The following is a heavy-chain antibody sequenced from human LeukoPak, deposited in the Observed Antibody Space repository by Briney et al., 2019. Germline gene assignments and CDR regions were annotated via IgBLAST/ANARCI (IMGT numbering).Heavy chain of an antibody. CDR3: ARAYSERYGLGYYYMDV. D-gene: IGHD1-26*01. J-gene: IGHJ6*03. CDR2: INQDGSEK. Sequence: GGSLRLSCAASGFTFTTYWMSWVRQAPGKGLEWVANINQDGSEKYFVDSVKGRFTISRDNAKNSLYLQMNSLRVEDTAVYYCARAYSERYGLGYYYMDVWGKGTTVTVSS. CDR1: GFTFTTYW. V-gene: IGHV3-7*01.